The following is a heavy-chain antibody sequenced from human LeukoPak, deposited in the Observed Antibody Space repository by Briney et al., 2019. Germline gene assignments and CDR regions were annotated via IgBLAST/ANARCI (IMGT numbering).Heavy chain of an antibody. Sequence: RPGGSLRLSCAASGFTFSNHWMSWVRQAPGKGLEWVANIKEDGSEKSYVDSVKGRFTISRDNAKNSVYLQMNSLRTEDTAVYYCARQKLGNSDYWGQGTLVTVSS. CDR3: ARQKLGNSDY. CDR1: GFTFSNHW. D-gene: IGHD6-13*01. CDR2: IKEDGSEK. J-gene: IGHJ4*02. V-gene: IGHV3-7*01.